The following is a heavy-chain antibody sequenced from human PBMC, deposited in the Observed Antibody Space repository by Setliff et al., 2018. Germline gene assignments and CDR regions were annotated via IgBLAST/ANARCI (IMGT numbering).Heavy chain of an antibody. CDR1: GYSFSTYA. Sequence: AAVKVSCKASGYSFSTYAMHWVRQAPGQRREWMGRINGGNGNTKYSQKFQGRITITSDTSASTAYMEMSSLRSEDTAVYYCASDREYCSRTSCYIDYWGQGALVTVSS. CDR3: ASDREYCSRTSCYIDY. D-gene: IGHD2-2*02. J-gene: IGHJ4*02. CDR2: INGGNGNT. V-gene: IGHV1-3*01.